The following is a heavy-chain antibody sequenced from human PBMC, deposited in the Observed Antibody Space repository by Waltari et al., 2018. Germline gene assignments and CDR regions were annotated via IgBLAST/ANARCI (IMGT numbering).Heavy chain of an antibody. Sequence: QVGLQESGPGLVKPSETLSLTCTVSGYSISSGYYWAWVRQSPGKGLEWIGSIYHTGSTSYKPSLRSRVTISVDTSKNLFSLRLSPVTAADTAVYYCAAEKARYGLDVWGQGTTVTVSS. CDR1: GYSISSGYY. J-gene: IGHJ6*02. CDR2: IYHTGST. V-gene: IGHV4-38-2*02. CDR3: AAEKARYGLDV.